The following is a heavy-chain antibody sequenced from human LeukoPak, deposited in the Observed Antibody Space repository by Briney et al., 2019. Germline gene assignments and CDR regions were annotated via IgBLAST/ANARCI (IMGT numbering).Heavy chain of an antibody. D-gene: IGHD3-22*01. J-gene: IGHJ4*02. CDR1: GGSISSGDYY. CDR2: IYYSGST. CDR3: ARVPDDSSGYHDY. Sequence: SETLSLTCTVSGGSISSGDYYWSWIRQPPGKGLEWIGYIYYSGSTYYNPSLKSRVTISVDTSKNQFSLKLSSVTAADTAVYYCARVPDDSSGYHDYWGQGTLVTVSS. V-gene: IGHV4-30-4*08.